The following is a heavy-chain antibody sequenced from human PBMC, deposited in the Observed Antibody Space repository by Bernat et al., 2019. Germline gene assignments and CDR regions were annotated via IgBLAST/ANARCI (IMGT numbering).Heavy chain of an antibody. J-gene: IGHJ6*02. Sequence: EVQLVESGGGLVQPGGSLRLSCAASGFSFRTYWVHWVRQAPGEGLLWVSRIDEDGRTTTYADAVKGRFTISKDNAKNTVFLQMDSLSAEDTAVYYCARASRTPYYFAMDVWGQGTTVTVSS. CDR3: ARASRTPYYFAMDV. D-gene: IGHD2-2*01. CDR2: IDEDGRTT. CDR1: GFSFRTYW. V-gene: IGHV3-74*01.